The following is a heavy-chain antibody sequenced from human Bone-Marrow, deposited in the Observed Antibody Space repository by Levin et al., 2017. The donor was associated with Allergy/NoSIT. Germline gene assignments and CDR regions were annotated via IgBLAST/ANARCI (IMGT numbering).Heavy chain of an antibody. CDR2: IIPIFGTA. Sequence: GASVKVSCKASGGTFSSYAISWVRQAPGQGLEWMGGIIPIFGTANYAQKFQGRVTITADESTSTAYMELSSLRSEDTAVYYCARDGDGGSGSSPFDYWGQGTLVTVSS. CDR1: GGTFSSYA. CDR3: ARDGDGGSGSSPFDY. V-gene: IGHV1-69*13. J-gene: IGHJ4*02. D-gene: IGHD3-10*01.